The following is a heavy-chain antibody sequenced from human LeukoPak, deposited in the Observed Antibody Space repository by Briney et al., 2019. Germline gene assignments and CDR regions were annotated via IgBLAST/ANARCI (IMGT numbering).Heavy chain of an antibody. CDR2: INHSGST. CDR3: ARVGGNTWYGGWFDP. D-gene: IGHD6-13*01. CDR1: GGSFSGYY. Sequence: SETLSLTCAVYGGSFSGYYWSWLRQPPGKGLEGIGEINHSGSTNYNPSLKSRVTISVDTSKYQFSLKMSSVTAADTALYYCARVGGNTWYGGWFDPWGQGTLVTVSS. J-gene: IGHJ5*02. V-gene: IGHV4-34*01.